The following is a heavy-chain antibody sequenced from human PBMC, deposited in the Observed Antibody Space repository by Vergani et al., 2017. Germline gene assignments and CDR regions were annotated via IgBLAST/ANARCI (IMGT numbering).Heavy chain of an antibody. V-gene: IGHV1-3*01. J-gene: IGHJ5*02. D-gene: IGHD6-13*01. CDR1: GYTFTSYA. Sequence: QVQLVPSGAEVKKPGASVKVSCKASGYTFTSYAMHWVRQAPGQRLEWMGWINAGNGNTKYSQKFQGRVTITRDTSASTAYMELSSLRSEDTAVYYCARDSSSWSNWFDPWGQGTLVTVSS. CDR2: INAGNGNT. CDR3: ARDSSSWSNWFDP.